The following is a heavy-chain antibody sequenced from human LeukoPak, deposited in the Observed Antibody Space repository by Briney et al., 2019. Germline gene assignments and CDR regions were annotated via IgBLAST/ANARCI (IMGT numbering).Heavy chain of an antibody. J-gene: IGHJ4*02. CDR1: GFTFDDYA. Sequence: PGRSLRLSCAASGFTFDDYAMHWVRQAPGKGLEWVSGISWNSGSIGYADSVKGRFTISRDNAKNSLYLQMNGLRAEDTALYYCAKLGYDSSGYGPYYFDYWGQGTLVTVSS. CDR2: ISWNSGSI. D-gene: IGHD3-22*01. V-gene: IGHV3-9*01. CDR3: AKLGYDSSGYGPYYFDY.